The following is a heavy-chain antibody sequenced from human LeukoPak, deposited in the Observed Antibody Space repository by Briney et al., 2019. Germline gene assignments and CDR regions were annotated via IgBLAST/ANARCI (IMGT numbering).Heavy chain of an antibody. J-gene: IGHJ4*02. CDR1: GFTFNSYA. Sequence: GGSLRLSCAASGFTFNSYAMSWVRQAPGKGLEWVSIISASGGSTYYADSVKGRFTTSRDNSKNTLYLQMNSLRAEDTAVYYCATQGGNFDYWGQGTLVTVSS. V-gene: IGHV3-23*01. CDR3: ATQGGNFDY. CDR2: ISASGGST. D-gene: IGHD3-16*01.